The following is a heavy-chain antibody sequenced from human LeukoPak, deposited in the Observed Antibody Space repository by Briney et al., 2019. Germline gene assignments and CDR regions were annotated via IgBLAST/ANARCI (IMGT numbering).Heavy chain of an antibody. D-gene: IGHD4-17*01. CDR2: IYTSGST. J-gene: IGHJ4*02. V-gene: IGHV4-4*07. Sequence: KPSETLSLTCTVSGGSISSYYWSWIRQPAGKGLEWIGRIYTSGSTNYNPSLKSRVTMSVDTSKNQFSLKLTSVTAADTAVYYCARVGAYYGDYSIDYWGQGTLVTVSS. CDR1: GGSISSYY. CDR3: ARVGAYYGDYSIDY.